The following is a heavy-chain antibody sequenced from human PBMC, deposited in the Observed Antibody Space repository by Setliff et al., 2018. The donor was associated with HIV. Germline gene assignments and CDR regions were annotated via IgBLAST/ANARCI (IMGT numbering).Heavy chain of an antibody. Sequence: QSGGSLRLSCAASGFTFRNYAMSWVRQAPGKGLEWVSVISGSGGRTYYAKSVKGRFTVYRDNSKNTLYLQMNSLRAEDTAVYYCAKTYYFDNSGYWSAFDIWGQGTMVTVSS. CDR3: AKTYYFDNSGYWSAFDI. CDR2: ISGSGGRT. J-gene: IGHJ3*02. CDR1: GFTFRNYA. V-gene: IGHV3-23*01. D-gene: IGHD3-22*01.